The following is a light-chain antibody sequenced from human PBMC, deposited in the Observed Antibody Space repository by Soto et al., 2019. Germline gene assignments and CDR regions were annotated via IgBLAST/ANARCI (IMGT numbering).Light chain of an antibody. V-gene: IGKV2-30*02. CDR3: VQGTYWPWT. J-gene: IGKJ1*01. CDR2: QVS. Sequence: DVVMTPSPLSLPVTLGQPASISCRSSQSLVHSSGNTYLNWFLQRPGHSPRRLIYQVSKRDSGVPDRFIGSGSGIDFTLKISRVEADDVGVYYCVQGTYWPWTFGQGTRVDIK. CDR1: QSLVHSSGNTY.